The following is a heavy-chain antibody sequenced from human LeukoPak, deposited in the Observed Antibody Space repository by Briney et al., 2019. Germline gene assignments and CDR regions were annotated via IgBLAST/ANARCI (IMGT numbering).Heavy chain of an antibody. D-gene: IGHD3-9*01. CDR2: IIPIFGTA. CDR1: GGTFSSYA. CDR3: ASLFLTGYGPVGSDAFDI. V-gene: IGHV1-69*01. J-gene: IGHJ3*02. Sequence: SVKVSCKASGGTFSSYAISWVRQAPGQGLEWMGGIIPIFGTANYAQKFQGRVTITADESTSTAYMELSSLRSEDTAVYYCASLFLTGYGPVGSDAFDIWGQGTMVTVSS.